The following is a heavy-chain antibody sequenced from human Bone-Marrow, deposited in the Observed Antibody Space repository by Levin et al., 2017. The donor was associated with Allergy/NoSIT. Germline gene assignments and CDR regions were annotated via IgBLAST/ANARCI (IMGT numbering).Heavy chain of an antibody. V-gene: IGHV3-30*18. J-gene: IGHJ4*02. CDR3: AKGRGTSWSFFDS. CDR1: GFTFSSYG. Sequence: HPGESLKISCVASGFTFSSYGMHWVRQTPGKGLEWVAAISFDGSNIYYADSVKGRFTISRDRGKRTLYLQMNSLRLEDTAVYYCAKGRGTSWSFFDSWGQGDLVIVSS. CDR2: ISFDGSNI. D-gene: IGHD2-2*01.